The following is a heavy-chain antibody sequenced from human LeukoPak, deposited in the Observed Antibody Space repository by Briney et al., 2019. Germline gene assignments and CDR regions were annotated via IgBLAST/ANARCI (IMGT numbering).Heavy chain of an antibody. CDR1: GYTFTSYG. CDR3: ARGYSYGYFYYYYYMDV. D-gene: IGHD5-18*01. V-gene: IGHV1-18*01. J-gene: IGHJ6*03. CDR2: ISAYNGNT. Sequence: GASVKVSCEASGYTFTSYGISWVRQAPGQGLEWMGWISAYNGNTNYAQKLQGRVTMTTDTSTSTAYMELGSLRSDDTAVYYCARGYSYGYFYYYYYMDVWGKGTTVTVSS.